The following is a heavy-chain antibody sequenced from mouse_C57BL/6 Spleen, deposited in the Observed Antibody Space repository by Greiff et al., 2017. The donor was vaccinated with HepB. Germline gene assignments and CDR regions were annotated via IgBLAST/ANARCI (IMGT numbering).Heavy chain of an antibody. V-gene: IGHV1-15*01. CDR3: TMVYSNYGGFAY. J-gene: IGHJ3*01. CDR1: GYTFTDYE. CDR2: IDPETGGT. D-gene: IGHD2-5*01. Sequence: QVQLQQSGAELVRPGASVTLSCKASGYTFTDYEMHWVKQTPVHGLEWIGAIDPETGGTAYNQKFKGKAILTADKSSSTAYMELRSLTSEDSAVYYCTMVYSNYGGFAYWGQGTLVTVSA.